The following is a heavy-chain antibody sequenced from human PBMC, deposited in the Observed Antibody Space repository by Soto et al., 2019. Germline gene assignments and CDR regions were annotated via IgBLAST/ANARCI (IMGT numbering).Heavy chain of an antibody. J-gene: IGHJ4*02. CDR1: GFTFSSNW. D-gene: IGHD6-19*01. CDR3: ATGSGWYSPDY. V-gene: IGHV3-74*01. Sequence: EVQLVESGGGLVQPGGSLRLSCAASGFTFSSNWMHWVRQAPGKGPVWVSRINSDGSSTNYADSVKGRFTISRDNAKNTLYLQMNSLIAGDTAVYYCATGSGWYSPDYWGQGSLVTVSS. CDR2: INSDGSST.